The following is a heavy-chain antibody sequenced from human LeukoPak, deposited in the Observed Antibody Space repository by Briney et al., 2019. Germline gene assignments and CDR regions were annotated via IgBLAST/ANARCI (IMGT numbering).Heavy chain of an antibody. D-gene: IGHD3-9*01. Sequence: KPSETLSLTCTVSGGSISSYYWSWIRQPPGKGLEWIGYIYYSGSTNYNPSLKSRVTISVDTSKNQFSLKLSSVTAADTAVYYCARIYYDILTGYYEIDYWGQGTLVTVSS. CDR1: GGSISSYY. J-gene: IGHJ4*02. V-gene: IGHV4-59*01. CDR2: IYYSGST. CDR3: ARIYYDILTGYYEIDY.